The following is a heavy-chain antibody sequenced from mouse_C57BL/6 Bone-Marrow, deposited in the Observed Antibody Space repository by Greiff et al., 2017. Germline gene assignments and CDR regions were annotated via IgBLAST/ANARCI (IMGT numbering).Heavy chain of an antibody. J-gene: IGHJ1*03. Sequence: EVQLQESGPGMVKPSQSLSLTCTVTGYSITSGYDWHWIRHFPGNKLEWMGYISYSGSTNYNPSLKSRISITHDTSKNHFFLKLNSVTTEDTATYYCARNGYYVRYFDVWGTGTTVTVSS. CDR3: ARNGYYVRYFDV. V-gene: IGHV3-1*01. CDR2: ISYSGST. CDR1: GYSITSGYD. D-gene: IGHD2-3*01.